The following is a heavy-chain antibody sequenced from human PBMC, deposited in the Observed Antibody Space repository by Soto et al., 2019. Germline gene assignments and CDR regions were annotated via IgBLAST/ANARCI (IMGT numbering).Heavy chain of an antibody. Sequence: GGSLRLSCAASGFTFRSYTMHWVRQAPGKGLEWVGVITYDGTNQYYADSVKGRFTISRDNSRNTLYLQMNSLRPDDTAVYYCARAPSGSYPEFDYWGQGTLVTVSS. CDR2: ITYDGTNQ. CDR1: GFTFRSYT. J-gene: IGHJ4*02. D-gene: IGHD1-26*01. V-gene: IGHV3-30-3*01. CDR3: ARAPSGSYPEFDY.